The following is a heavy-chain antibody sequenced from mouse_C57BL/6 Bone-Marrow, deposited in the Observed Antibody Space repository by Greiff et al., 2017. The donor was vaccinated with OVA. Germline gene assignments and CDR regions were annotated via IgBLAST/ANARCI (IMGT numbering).Heavy chain of an antibody. D-gene: IGHD2-5*01. V-gene: IGHV1-26*01. CDR2: IIPNNGST. CDR1: GYTFTDYY. CDR3: ARVGAYYSKGWFAY. Sequence: VQLQQSGPELVKPGASVKISCKASGYTFTDYYMNWVKQSHGKSLEWIGDIIPNNGSTSYNKKFKGKATLTVDKSSSTAYMELRSLTSEDSAVYYCARVGAYYSKGWFAYWGRGTRVTVTA. J-gene: IGHJ3*01.